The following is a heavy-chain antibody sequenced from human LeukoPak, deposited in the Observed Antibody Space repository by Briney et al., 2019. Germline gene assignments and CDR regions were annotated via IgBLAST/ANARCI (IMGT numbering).Heavy chain of an antibody. Sequence: SETLSLTCTLSGGSISNYYWSWIRQPPGKGLEWIGNIFYSGSTNYNPSLKSRVTISLDTSKNQFSLKLSSVTAADRAVFYCARGRYSGYDYFSYWFDPWGQGTLVTVSS. J-gene: IGHJ5*02. V-gene: IGHV4-59*12. CDR2: IFYSGST. CDR3: ARGRYSGYDYFSYWFDP. D-gene: IGHD5-12*01. CDR1: GGSISNYY.